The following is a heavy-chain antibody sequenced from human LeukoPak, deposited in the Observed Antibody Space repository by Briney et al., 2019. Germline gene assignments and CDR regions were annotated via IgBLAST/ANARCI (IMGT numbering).Heavy chain of an antibody. CDR2: IYTSGTT. CDR3: ARPGRSGWYDY. Sequence: SETLSLTCSVSGGYITSGRYYWIWVRQPAGKGLQWIGHIYTSGTTRYNPSLNSRANISVDTSKNQFSLELRSVTAADTAVYYCARPGRSGWYDYWGQGTLVTVSS. D-gene: IGHD6-19*01. V-gene: IGHV4-61*09. CDR1: GGYITSGRYY. J-gene: IGHJ4*02.